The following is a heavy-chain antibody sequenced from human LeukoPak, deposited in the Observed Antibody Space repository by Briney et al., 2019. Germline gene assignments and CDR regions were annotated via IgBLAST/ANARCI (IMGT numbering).Heavy chain of an antibody. V-gene: IGHV4-34*01. J-gene: IGHJ4*02. CDR1: GGSFSGYY. D-gene: IGHD3-9*01. CDR2: INHSGST. CDR3: ARQTRYFDWSPSYDY. Sequence: KASETLSLTCAVYGGSFSGYYWSWIRQPPGKGLEWIGEINHSGSTNYNPSLKSRVTISVDTSKNQFSLKLSSVTAADTAVYYCARQTRYFDWSPSYDYWGQGTLVTVSS.